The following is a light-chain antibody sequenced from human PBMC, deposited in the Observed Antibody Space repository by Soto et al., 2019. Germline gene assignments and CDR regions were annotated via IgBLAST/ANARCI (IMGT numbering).Light chain of an antibody. Sequence: DIQMTRSPSTLSASVGDGVSINCRASQSISAWLAWYQQKPGKAPRLMIYKASTLEIGVPSRFSGSGSGTEFTLTISSLQPDDVATYYCQQYNDYSWTFGQGTKVDI. V-gene: IGKV1-5*03. CDR3: QQYNDYSWT. CDR1: QSISAW. CDR2: KAS. J-gene: IGKJ1*01.